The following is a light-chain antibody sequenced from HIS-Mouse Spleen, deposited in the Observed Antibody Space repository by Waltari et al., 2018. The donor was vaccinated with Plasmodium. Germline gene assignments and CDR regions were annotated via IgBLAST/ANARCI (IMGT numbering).Light chain of an antibody. Sequence: EIVMTQSPATLSVAPGERAPLSCRDSQRVSSNLAWDQQKPGQAPRLLIYGASTRATGIPARFSGSGYGTEFTLTISSLQSEDFAVYYCQQYNNWSFTFGPGTKVDIK. CDR1: QRVSSN. CDR2: GAS. J-gene: IGKJ3*01. CDR3: QQYNNWSFT. V-gene: IGKV3-15*01.